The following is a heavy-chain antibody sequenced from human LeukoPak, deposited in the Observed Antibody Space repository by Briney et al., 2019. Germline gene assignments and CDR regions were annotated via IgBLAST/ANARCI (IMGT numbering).Heavy chain of an antibody. CDR2: IKQDASEK. CDR1: GFTFRSYW. CDR3: ARDGGYCTNGVCYNDNWFDP. V-gene: IGHV3-7*01. J-gene: IGHJ5*02. D-gene: IGHD2-8*01. Sequence: GGSLRLSCAASGFTFRSYWMSWVRQAPGKVLEWVANIKQDASEKYYVDSVKGRFTISRDNAKNSLYLQMNSLRAEDTAVYYRARDGGYCTNGVCYNDNWFDPWGQGTLVTVSS.